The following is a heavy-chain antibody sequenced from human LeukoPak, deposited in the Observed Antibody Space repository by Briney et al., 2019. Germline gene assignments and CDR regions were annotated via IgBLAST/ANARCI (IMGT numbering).Heavy chain of an antibody. V-gene: IGHV1-24*01. CDR3: AVSLTTGGYYGMDV. D-gene: IGHD1-1*01. CDR1: GYTLTELS. J-gene: IGHJ6*02. Sequence: AASVKVSCKVSGYTLTELSLHWVRQAPGKGLEWMGRFDPEDGEAIYARKFQGKVTMTEDTSTDTAYMELSSLRSEDTAVYFCAVSLTTGGYYGMDVWGQGTTVTVSS. CDR2: FDPEDGEA.